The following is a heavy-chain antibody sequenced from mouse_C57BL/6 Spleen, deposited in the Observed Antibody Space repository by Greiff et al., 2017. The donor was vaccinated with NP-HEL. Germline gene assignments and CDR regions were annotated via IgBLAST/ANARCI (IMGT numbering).Heavy chain of an antibody. CDR2: IHPNSGST. CDR1: GYTFTSYW. J-gene: IGHJ2*01. CDR3: ARSGGIDN. V-gene: IGHV1-64*01. D-gene: IGHD3-1*01. Sequence: VQLQQSGAVLVKLGASVKLSFKASGYTFTSYWMHWVKQRPGQGLEWFGMIHPNSGSTNYNGKFKSKATLTVDKPSSTAYMQLSSLTSEDSAVYYCARSGGIDNWGKGTTLTVSS.